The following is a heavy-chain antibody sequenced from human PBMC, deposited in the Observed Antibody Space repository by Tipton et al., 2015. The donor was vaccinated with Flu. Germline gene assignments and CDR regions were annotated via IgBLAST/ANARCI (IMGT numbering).Heavy chain of an antibody. CDR3: AREVLGGGGYKSRNDAFHI. CDR2: IYTSGST. D-gene: IGHD3-22*01. Sequence: TLSLTCTVSGGSIRSGSYYWIWIRQPAGKGREWIGRIYTSGSTNYSPSLTNRVTISVDPSKNQFSLKLTSVTAADTAVYYCAREVLGGGGYKSRNDAFHIWGQGTMGTVSS. J-gene: IGHJ3*02. CDR1: GGSIRSGSYY. V-gene: IGHV4-61*02.